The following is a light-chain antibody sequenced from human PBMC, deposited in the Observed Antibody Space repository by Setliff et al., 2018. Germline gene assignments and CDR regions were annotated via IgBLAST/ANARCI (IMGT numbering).Light chain of an antibody. J-gene: IGKJ4*02. CDR3: LQHDSYPHT. CDR1: QGIRSD. Sequence: DVQMTQSPSSLSASVGDRVTITCRTGQGIRSDLGWYQQKPGKAPKCLIYAASMLQSGVPSRFSGSGSGTEFSLTISSLQPEDFATYYCLQHDSYPHTFGGGTKWIS. V-gene: IGKV1-17*01. CDR2: AAS.